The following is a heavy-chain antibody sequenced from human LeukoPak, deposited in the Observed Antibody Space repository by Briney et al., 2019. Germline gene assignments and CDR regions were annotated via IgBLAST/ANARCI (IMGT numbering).Heavy chain of an antibody. CDR3: ARDRAYGGNYYSPFDY. J-gene: IGHJ4*02. CDR1: GFTFSSYG. CDR2: VRYDGSNK. Sequence: PGGSLRLSCAASGFTFSSYGMHWVRQAPGKGLEWVAFVRYDGSNKYYADSVKGRFTISRDNSKNTLYLQMNSLRAEDTAIYYCARDRAYGGNYYSPFDYWGQGTLVTVSS. D-gene: IGHD4/OR15-4a*01. V-gene: IGHV3-30*02.